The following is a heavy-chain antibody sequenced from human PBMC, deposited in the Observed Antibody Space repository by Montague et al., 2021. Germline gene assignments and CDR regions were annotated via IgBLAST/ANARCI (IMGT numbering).Heavy chain of an antibody. J-gene: IGHJ5*02. CDR1: GFTFSNYW. CDR3: ARSAFAAAPDP. D-gene: IGHD6-25*01. CDR2: IKYDGSRT. Sequence: SLRLSCAASGFTFSNYWMHWVRQAPGKGLVWVSHIKYDGSRTGYADSVKGRFTISRDNAKNTLYLQMNSLRVDGTAVYYCARSAFAAAPDPWGQGTLVTASS. V-gene: IGHV3-74*01.